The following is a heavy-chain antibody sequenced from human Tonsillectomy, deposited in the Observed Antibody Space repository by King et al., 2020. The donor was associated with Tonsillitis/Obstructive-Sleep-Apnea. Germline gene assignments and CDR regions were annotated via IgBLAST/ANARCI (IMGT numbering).Heavy chain of an antibody. CDR3: ARHLVTGVKWPGTNAMPDKWYFDL. J-gene: IGHJ2*01. CDR2: IYYSGST. V-gene: IGHV4-59*08. CDR1: GGSISSYY. Sequence: QLQESGPGLVKPSETLSLTCTVSGGSISSYYWSWIRQPPGKGLEWIGYIYYSGSTNYNSSLKSRVTISVDTSKNQFSLKLSSVTAADAAGYYCARHLVTGVKWPGTNAMPDKWYFDLWGRGTLVTVSS. D-gene: IGHD6-13*01.